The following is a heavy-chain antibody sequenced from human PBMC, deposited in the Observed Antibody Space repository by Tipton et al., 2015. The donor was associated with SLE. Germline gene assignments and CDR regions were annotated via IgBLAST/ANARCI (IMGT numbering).Heavy chain of an antibody. J-gene: IGHJ6*04. CDR1: GFTFSHYA. D-gene: IGHD3-3*01. V-gene: IGHV3-23*03. Sequence: SLRLSCTASGFTFSHYAMTWVRQAPGKGLEWISVIYSGGSNVYYADSVKGRFTISRVNSKNTLYLQMISLRAEDTAVYYCAKTASYDFWSGYHMDVRGKGTTVTVSS. CDR3: AKTASYDFWSGYHMDV. CDR2: IYSGGSNV.